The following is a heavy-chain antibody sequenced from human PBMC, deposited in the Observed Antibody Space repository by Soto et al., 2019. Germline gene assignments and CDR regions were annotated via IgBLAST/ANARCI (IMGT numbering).Heavy chain of an antibody. Sequence: QDQLVQSGVEVKKPGASVKVSCKASGYSFTNYGITWVRQAPGQGFEWMGWISAYNGNTNYAQKFQGRVTLTTDASTSTAYLELRSLRSDDTAVYYCARDRGVAPPVAGNTHYYYHMDVWGKGTTVIVSS. J-gene: IGHJ6*03. CDR3: ARDRGVAPPVAGNTHYYYHMDV. CDR2: ISAYNGNT. CDR1: GYSFTNYG. D-gene: IGHD6-19*01. V-gene: IGHV1-18*01.